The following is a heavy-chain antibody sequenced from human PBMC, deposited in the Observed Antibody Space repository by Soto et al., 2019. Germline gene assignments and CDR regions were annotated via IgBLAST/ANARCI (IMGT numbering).Heavy chain of an antibody. D-gene: IGHD1-7*01. CDR2: IYYSGST. Sequence: SETLSLTCTVSGGSVSSGSYYWSWIRQPPGKGLEWIGYIYYSGSTNYNPSLKSRVTISVDTSKNQFSLKLSSVTAADTAVYYCARGDWSSSPTGTLSYYGMDVWGQGTTVTVSS. V-gene: IGHV4-61*01. J-gene: IGHJ6*02. CDR3: ARGDWSSSPTGTLSYYGMDV. CDR1: GGSVSSGSYY.